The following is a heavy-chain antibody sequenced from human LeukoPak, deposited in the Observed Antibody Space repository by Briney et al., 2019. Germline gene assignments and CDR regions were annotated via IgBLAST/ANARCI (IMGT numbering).Heavy chain of an antibody. Sequence: PSQTLSLTCTVSGGSISSGGYYWSWIRQPPGKGLEWIGYIYHSGSTYYNPSLKSRVTISVDRSKNQFSLKLSSVTAADTAVYYCAKDPRGRGNYFGYWGQGTLVTVSS. CDR3: AKDPRGRGNYFGY. CDR2: IYHSGST. V-gene: IGHV4-30-2*01. CDR1: GGSISSGGYY. J-gene: IGHJ4*02.